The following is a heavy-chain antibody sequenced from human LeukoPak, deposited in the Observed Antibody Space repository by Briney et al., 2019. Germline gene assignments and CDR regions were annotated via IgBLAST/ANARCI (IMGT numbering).Heavy chain of an antibody. CDR1: GFTFSTYS. V-gene: IGHV3-21*01. D-gene: IGHD5-12*01. CDR3: AKALGYSDYEWCFDY. J-gene: IGHJ4*02. CDR2: ISSSSIYI. Sequence: AGGSLRLSCAASGFTFSTYSMNWVRQAPGKGLEWVSSISSSSIYIYYADSVKGRFTISRDNSKNTLYLQMNSLRVEDTAVYYCAKALGYSDYEWCFDYWGQGTLVTVSS.